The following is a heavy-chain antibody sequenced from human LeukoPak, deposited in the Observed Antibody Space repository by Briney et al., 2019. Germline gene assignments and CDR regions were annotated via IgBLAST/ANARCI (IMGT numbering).Heavy chain of an antibody. CDR3: ASAHSSGWYVDY. J-gene: IGHJ4*02. Sequence: SETLSLTCTVSGGSVSSGSYYWSWIRQPPGKGLEWIGYIYYSGSTNYNPSLKSRVTISVDTSKNQISLKLSSVAAADTAVYYCASAHSSGWYVDYWGQGTLVTVSS. V-gene: IGHV4-61*01. CDR2: IYYSGST. CDR1: GGSVSSGSYY. D-gene: IGHD6-19*01.